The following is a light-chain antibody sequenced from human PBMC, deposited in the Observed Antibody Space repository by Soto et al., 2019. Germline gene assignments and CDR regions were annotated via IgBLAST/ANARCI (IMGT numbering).Light chain of an antibody. J-gene: IGLJ1*01. CDR2: DVS. CDR1: SSDVGGYNY. Sequence: QSVLTQPASGSGAPGRASTISCTGTSSDVGGYNYVSWYQQHPGKAPKLMIYDVSNRPSGVSNRFSGSKSGNTASLTISGLQAEDEADYYCSSYTSSSTLFGTGTKVTVL. CDR3: SSYTSSSTL. V-gene: IGLV2-14*01.